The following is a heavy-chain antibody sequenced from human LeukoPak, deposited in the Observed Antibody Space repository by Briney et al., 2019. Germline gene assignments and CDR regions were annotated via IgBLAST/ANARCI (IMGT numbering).Heavy chain of an antibody. CDR3: AKDRTTVKYCSGGSCYGYFDY. CDR2: IYSGGST. V-gene: IGHV3-66*01. Sequence: GGSLRLSCAASGFTVSSNYMSWVRQAPGKGLEWVSVIYSGGSTYYADSVKGRFTISRDNSKNTLYLQMDSLRAEDTAVYYCAKDRTTVKYCSGGSCYGYFDYWGQGTLVTVSS. J-gene: IGHJ4*02. CDR1: GFTVSSNY. D-gene: IGHD2-15*01.